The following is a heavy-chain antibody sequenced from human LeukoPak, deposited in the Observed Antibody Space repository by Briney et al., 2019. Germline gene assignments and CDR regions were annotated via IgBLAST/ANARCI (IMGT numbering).Heavy chain of an antibody. CDR1: GFTFSSYG. CDR3: AREGRDGYNVDY. V-gene: IGHV3-33*01. J-gene: IGHJ4*02. CDR2: IWYDGSNK. Sequence: GSLRLSCAASGFTFSSYGMHWVRQAPGKGLEWVAVIWYDGSNKYYADSVKGRFTISRDNSKNTLYLQMNSLRAEDTAVYYCAREGRDGYNVDYWGQGTLVTVSS. D-gene: IGHD5-24*01.